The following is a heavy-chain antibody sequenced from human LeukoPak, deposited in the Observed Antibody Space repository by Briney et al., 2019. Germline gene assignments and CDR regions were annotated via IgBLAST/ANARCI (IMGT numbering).Heavy chain of an antibody. CDR2: FDPEDGET. D-gene: IGHD2-2*02. CDR1: GYTLTELS. CDR3: AASLGAAVAISGLDY. J-gene: IGHJ4*02. V-gene: IGHV1-24*01. Sequence: GASVKVSCKVSGYTLTELSMHWVRQAPGKGLEWMGGFDPEDGETIYAQKFQGRVTMTEDTSTDTAYMELSSLRSEDTAVYYCAASLGAAVAISGLDYWGQGTLVTVSS.